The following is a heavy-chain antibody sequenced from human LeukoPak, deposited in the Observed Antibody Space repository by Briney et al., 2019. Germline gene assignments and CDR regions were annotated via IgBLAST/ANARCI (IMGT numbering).Heavy chain of an antibody. CDR1: GGTFSSYA. D-gene: IGHD2-8*01. Sequence: GASVKVSCKASGGTFSSYAISWVRQAPGQGLEWMGGIIPIFGTANYAQKFQGRVTITADESTSTAYMELSSLRSEDTAAYYCARDLMVATGRTQPIDYWGQGTLVTVSS. V-gene: IGHV1-69*13. CDR2: IIPIFGTA. J-gene: IGHJ4*02. CDR3: ARDLMVATGRTQPIDY.